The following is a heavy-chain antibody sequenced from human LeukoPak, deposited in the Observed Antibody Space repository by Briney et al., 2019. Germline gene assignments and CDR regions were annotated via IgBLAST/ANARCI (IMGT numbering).Heavy chain of an antibody. CDR1: GGSISTYY. J-gene: IGHJ3*02. Sequence: SETLSLTCTVSGGSISTYYWSWIRQPPGKGLEWIGYIYYSGSTNYNPSLKSRVTISVDMSKKQFSLKLSSVTAADPAVYYCAREYYYDSSGYYPPHAFDIWGQGTMVTVSS. V-gene: IGHV4-59*01. CDR3: AREYYYDSSGYYPPHAFDI. D-gene: IGHD3-22*01. CDR2: IYYSGST.